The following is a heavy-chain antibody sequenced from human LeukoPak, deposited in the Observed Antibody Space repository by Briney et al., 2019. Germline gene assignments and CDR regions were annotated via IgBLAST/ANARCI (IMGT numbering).Heavy chain of an antibody. CDR2: ISYDGTNK. J-gene: IGHJ4*02. V-gene: IGHV3-30*18. Sequence: GGSLRLSCAASGFTFSNYDKHWVRQAPGKGLEWVAVISYDGTNKYYADSVKGRFTISRDNSKNTLHLQMNSLRAEDTAVYYCSKDDRGNEAPFDYWGQGTLVTVSS. CDR3: SKDDRGNEAPFDY. CDR1: GFTFSNYD.